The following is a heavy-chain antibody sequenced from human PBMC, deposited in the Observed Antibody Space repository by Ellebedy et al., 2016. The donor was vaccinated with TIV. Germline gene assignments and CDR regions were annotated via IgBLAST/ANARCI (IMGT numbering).Heavy chain of an antibody. CDR2: ILTTGST. J-gene: IGHJ3*02. CDR1: GGSITDYY. V-gene: IGHV4-4*07. CDR3: ARRKGRDPFDI. Sequence: SETLSLTXTVSGGSITDYYWNWIRQPAGQGLEWIGRILTTGSTRYNPSLKSRVTMSLDTSKNQFSLRLASVTAADTAVYYCARRKGRDPFDIWGQGTAVTVSS.